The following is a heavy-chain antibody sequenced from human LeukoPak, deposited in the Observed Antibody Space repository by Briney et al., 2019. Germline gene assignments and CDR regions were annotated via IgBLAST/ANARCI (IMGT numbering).Heavy chain of an antibody. CDR1: GYTFTGYY. V-gene: IGHV1-2*02. CDR3: AREDYYDSSGYTN. D-gene: IGHD3-22*01. J-gene: IGHJ4*02. Sequence: PGASVKVSCKASGYTFTGYYMHWVRQAPGQGLEWMGWINPNSGGTNYAQKFQGRVTMTRDTSISTAYMELSRLRSDDTAVYYCAREDYYDSSGYTNWGQGTLVTVSS. CDR2: INPNSGGT.